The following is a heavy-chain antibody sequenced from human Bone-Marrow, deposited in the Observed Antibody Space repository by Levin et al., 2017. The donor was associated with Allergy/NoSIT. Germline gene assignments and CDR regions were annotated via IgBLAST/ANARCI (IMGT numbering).Heavy chain of an antibody. Sequence: GESLKISCAASGFTFSSYAMSWVRQAPGKGLEWVSAISGSGGSTYYADSVKGRFTISRDNSKNTLYLQMNSLRAEDTAVYYCAKGRSLWPFLNSGGMDVWGQGTTVTVSS. V-gene: IGHV3-23*01. J-gene: IGHJ6*02. CDR2: ISGSGGST. CDR3: AKGRSLWPFLNSGGMDV. D-gene: IGHD3-10*01. CDR1: GFTFSSYA.